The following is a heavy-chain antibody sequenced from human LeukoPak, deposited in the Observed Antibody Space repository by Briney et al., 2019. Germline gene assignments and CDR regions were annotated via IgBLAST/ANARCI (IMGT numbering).Heavy chain of an antibody. CDR2: IDISGDVT. V-gene: IGHV3-23*01. Sequence: TGGSLGLSCAVSGFTLSQLAMTWVRQAPGKGLQWVSSIDISGDVTDYADSVKGRFTISRDNSKNTLYLQMNSLRVDDTAVYYCANEIRPSDYWGQGTLVTVSS. CDR3: ANEIRPSDY. CDR1: GFTLSQLA. J-gene: IGHJ4*02.